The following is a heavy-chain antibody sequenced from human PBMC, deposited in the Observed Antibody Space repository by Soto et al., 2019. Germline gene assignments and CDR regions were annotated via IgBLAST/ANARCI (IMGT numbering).Heavy chain of an antibody. J-gene: IGHJ4*02. D-gene: IGHD6-13*01. CDR3: MRDPRLPDNSSRRDD. V-gene: IGHV1-69*04. CDR1: GGTFSSYT. CDR2: IIPILGIA. Sequence: FSGKVSCKASGGTFSSYTSSWVRQAPGQGLERMGRIIPILGIANYAQKFKGRVTITADKSTSTAYMELSSQKLEDTAEYYCMRDPRLPDNSSRRDDWGQGTLVTVSS.